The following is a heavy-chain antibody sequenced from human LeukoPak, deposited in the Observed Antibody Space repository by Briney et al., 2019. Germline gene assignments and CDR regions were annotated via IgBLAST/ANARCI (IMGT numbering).Heavy chain of an antibody. J-gene: IGHJ5*02. CDR2: IYTSGST. D-gene: IGHD2-15*01. CDR1: GGSISSYY. CDR3: ARSAWVVAATYHWFDP. Sequence: SETLSLTCTVSGGSISSYYWSWIRQPAGKGLEWIGRIYTSGSTNYNPSLKSRVTMSVDTSKNQFSLKLSSVTAADTAVYYCARSAWVVAATYHWFDPWGQGTLVTVSS. V-gene: IGHV4-4*07.